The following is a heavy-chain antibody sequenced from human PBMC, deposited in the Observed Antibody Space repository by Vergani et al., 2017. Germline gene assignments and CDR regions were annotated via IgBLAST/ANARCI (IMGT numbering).Heavy chain of an antibody. CDR1: GGSISSGSYY. Sequence: QVQLQESGPGLVKPSQTLSLTFTVSGGSISSGSYYWSWLRQPAGKGLEWIGRIYTSGSTNYNPSLKSRVTISVDTSKNQFSLKLSSVTAADTAVYYCAREQKYSSSPTEDDYYYGMDVWGQGTTVTVSS. J-gene: IGHJ6*02. CDR3: AREQKYSSSPTEDDYYYGMDV. V-gene: IGHV4-61*02. D-gene: IGHD6-6*01. CDR2: IYTSGST.